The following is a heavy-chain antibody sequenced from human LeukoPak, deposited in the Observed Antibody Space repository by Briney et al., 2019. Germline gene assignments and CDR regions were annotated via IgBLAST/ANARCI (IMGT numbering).Heavy chain of an antibody. CDR2: IYHSGET. J-gene: IGHJ5*02. Sequence: SETLSLTCRVSGGSISSTGYYWGWIRQPPGKGLEWIASIYHSGETFYNPSLESRVAISVDTSNNEVFLDLYSVTAADTAMYYCAETNTQDWFDPWGRGTLVTVSS. CDR3: AETNTQDWFDP. V-gene: IGHV4-39*07. CDR1: GGSISSTGYY. D-gene: IGHD2-8*01.